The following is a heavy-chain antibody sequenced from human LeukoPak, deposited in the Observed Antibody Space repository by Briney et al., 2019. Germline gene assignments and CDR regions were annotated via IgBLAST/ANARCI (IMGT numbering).Heavy chain of an antibody. V-gene: IGHV4-59*01. J-gene: IGHJ3*02. CDR1: GGSISSYY. CDR2: IYYSGST. Sequence: PSETLSLTCTVSGGSISSYYWSWIRQPPGKGLEWIGYIYYSGSTNYNPSLKSRVTISVDTSKNQFSLKLSSVTAADTAVYYCARASGSYPYDAFGIWGQGTMVTVSS. CDR3: ARASGSYPYDAFGI. D-gene: IGHD1-26*01.